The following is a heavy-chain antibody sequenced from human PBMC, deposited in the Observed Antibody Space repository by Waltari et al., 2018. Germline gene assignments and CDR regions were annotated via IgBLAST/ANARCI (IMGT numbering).Heavy chain of an antibody. Sequence: QVQLVQSGSELKKPGASVKVSCKASGYIFTNYAMNWVRQAPGQGLEWMGWINPKTRNPTDAQRFRGRLVFSLETSVSTASLQSSSRKAEDTAVYYCARGIQLWGRGSWYFDNWGQGTLVTVSS. J-gene: IGHJ4*02. CDR2: INPKTRNP. D-gene: IGHD5-18*01. V-gene: IGHV7-4-1*02. CDR3: ARGIQLWGRGSWYFDN. CDR1: GYIFTNYA.